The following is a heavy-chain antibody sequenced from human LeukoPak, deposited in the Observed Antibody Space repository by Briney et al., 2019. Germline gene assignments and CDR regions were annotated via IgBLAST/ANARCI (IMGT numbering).Heavy chain of an antibody. J-gene: IGHJ4*02. Sequence: GGSLRLSCAASGFTFSNCGMHWVRQAPGKGLEWVAVISYDGRNKYYADSVKGRFTISRDNSKNTLYLQMNSLRAEDTAVYYCESHWAQQLVSDYWGQGTLVTVSS. CDR1: GFTFSNCG. D-gene: IGHD6-13*01. CDR2: ISYDGRNK. V-gene: IGHV3-30*03. CDR3: ESHWAQQLVSDY.